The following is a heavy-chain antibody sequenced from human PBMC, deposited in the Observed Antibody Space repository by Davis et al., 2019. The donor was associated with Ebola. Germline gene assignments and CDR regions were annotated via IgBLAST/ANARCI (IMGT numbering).Heavy chain of an antibody. D-gene: IGHD3-3*01. CDR3: ASITIFGY. CDR1: GFTFSRHF. Sequence: GESLKISCAASGFTFSRHFMSWVRQAPGKGLEWVSYISSSGSTIYYADSVKGRFTISRDNAKNSLYLQMNSLRAEDTAVYYCASITIFGYWGQGTLVTVSS. V-gene: IGHV3-48*03. J-gene: IGHJ4*02. CDR2: ISSSGSTI.